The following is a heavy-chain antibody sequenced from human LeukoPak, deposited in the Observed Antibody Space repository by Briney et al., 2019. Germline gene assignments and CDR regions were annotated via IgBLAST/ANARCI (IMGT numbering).Heavy chain of an antibody. D-gene: IGHD3-10*01. V-gene: IGHV3-74*01. J-gene: IGHJ4*02. Sequence: GSLRLSCAASGFSFSSYWMHWVRQAPGMGLVWVSRINFDGSSTSYADSVKGRFTISRDNAKNTLYLQMNSLRAEDTAVYYCARDIGRYYGSGSYIYWGQGTLVTVSS. CDR1: GFSFSSYW. CDR2: INFDGSST. CDR3: ARDIGRYYGSGSYIY.